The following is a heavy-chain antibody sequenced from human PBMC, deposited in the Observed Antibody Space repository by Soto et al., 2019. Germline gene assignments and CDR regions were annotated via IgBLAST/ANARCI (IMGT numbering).Heavy chain of an antibody. CDR3: ARQYYYGSGSLDGMDV. J-gene: IGHJ6*02. CDR2: IYYSGST. Sequence: PSETLSLTCTVSGGSISSSSYYWGWIRQPPGKGLEWIGSIYYSGSTYYNPSLKSRVTISVDTSKNQFSLKLSSVTAADTAVYYCARQYYYGSGSLDGMDVWGQGTTVTVS. V-gene: IGHV4-39*01. D-gene: IGHD3-10*01. CDR1: GGSISSSSYY.